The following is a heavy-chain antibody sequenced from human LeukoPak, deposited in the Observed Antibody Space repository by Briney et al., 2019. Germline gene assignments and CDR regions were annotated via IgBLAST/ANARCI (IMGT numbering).Heavy chain of an antibody. D-gene: IGHD1-14*01. Sequence: ASVKVSCKASGYTFTSYGISWVRQAPGQGLEWMGWISAYNGNTNYAQKLQGRVTMTTDTSTSTAYMELRSLRSDDTAVYYCARDLRTVTLSGRGPGRWFDPWGQGTLVTVSS. CDR2: ISAYNGNT. CDR3: ARDLRTVTLSGRGPGRWFDP. CDR1: GYTFTSYG. V-gene: IGHV1-18*01. J-gene: IGHJ5*02.